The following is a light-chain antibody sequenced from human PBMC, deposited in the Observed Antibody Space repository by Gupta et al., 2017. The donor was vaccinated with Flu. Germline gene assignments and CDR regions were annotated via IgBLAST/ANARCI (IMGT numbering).Light chain of an antibody. J-gene: IGKJ2*02. CDR3: QQYCREHPMCT. CDR2: RAS. CDR1: QSVSRSY. V-gene: IGKV3-20*01. Sequence: EIVLTQSPVTLSLSPGERATLSCRASQSVSRSYLAWYQQKPCQAPRRLIYRASSRSTGSTDMCSGSGGGPYGTVTIIRGEPEDSEVYYCQQYCREHPMCTFGQGTKMEIK.